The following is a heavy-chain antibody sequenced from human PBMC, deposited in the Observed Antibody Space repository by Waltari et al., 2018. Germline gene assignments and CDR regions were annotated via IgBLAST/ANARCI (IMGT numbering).Heavy chain of an antibody. CDR2: IDYSGST. Sequence: QLQLQESGPGLVKPSETLSLHCTVSGGSISRSSYYWGWIRQPPGKGLQWIGSIDYSGSTYYNPSLKSRVTISVDTSKNQFYLKLSSVTAADTAVYYCARMGDAFDIWGQGTMVTVSS. CDR1: GGSISRSSYY. J-gene: IGHJ3*02. V-gene: IGHV4-39*01. CDR3: ARMGDAFDI.